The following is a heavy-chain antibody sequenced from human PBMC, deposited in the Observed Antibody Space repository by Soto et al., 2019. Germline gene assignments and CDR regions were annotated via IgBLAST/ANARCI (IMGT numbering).Heavy chain of an antibody. D-gene: IGHD3-9*01. CDR2: IYHSGTT. CDR3: ARWGDWLQQVL. Sequence: QVQLQESGPGLVKPSGTLSLTCGVSGGSIRSNKWWSWVRQPPGKGLEWIGEIYHSGTTNYNPSLKSRVTISVDQSQNPLSLNLNSVTAADTAVYYCARWGDWLQQVLWGQGTLVTVSS. V-gene: IGHV4-4*02. J-gene: IGHJ4*02. CDR1: GGSIRSNKW.